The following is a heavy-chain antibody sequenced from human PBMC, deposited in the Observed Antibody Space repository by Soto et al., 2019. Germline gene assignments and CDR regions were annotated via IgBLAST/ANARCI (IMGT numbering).Heavy chain of an antibody. J-gene: IGHJ5*02. CDR2: IVPRNGSL. CDR3: ARVVPGAEAWFGP. Sequence: QVQLVQSGAEVKTPGSSVKVSCKASGGMFYSSAINWERQAPGQGLERMGGIVPRNGSLKYAQGFQGRVTITADGSATTVYMELRSLRSDDTAVYYCARVVPGAEAWFGPWGQGTLVTVSS. CDR1: GGMFYSSA. V-gene: IGHV1-69*01. D-gene: IGHD2-2*01.